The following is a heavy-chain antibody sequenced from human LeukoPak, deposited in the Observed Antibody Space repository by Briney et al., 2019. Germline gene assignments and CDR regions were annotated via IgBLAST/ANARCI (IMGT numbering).Heavy chain of an antibody. CDR3: ARSGGLEILFDY. D-gene: IGHD2-21*01. CDR1: GFTFDDYG. V-gene: IGHV3-20*04. Sequence: PGGSLRLSWAASGFTFDDYGMSWVRHAAGKGVEWDSGINWNGGSREYADSVKGRFTLSGHTAKNSLYLQMNSLRAEHTALYYCARSGGLEILFDYWGQGTLVTVSS. CDR2: INWNGGSR. J-gene: IGHJ4*02.